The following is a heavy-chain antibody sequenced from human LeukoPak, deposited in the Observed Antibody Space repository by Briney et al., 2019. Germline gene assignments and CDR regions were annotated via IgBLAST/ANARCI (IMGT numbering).Heavy chain of an antibody. J-gene: IGHJ4*02. Sequence: GSLRLSCAASGFTVSSNYMSWIRQPPGKGLEWIGSIYYSGSTYYNPSLKSRVTISVDTSKNQFSLKLSSVTAADTAVYYCASFFLGSSPAPGGYWGQGTLVTVSS. D-gene: IGHD6-13*01. CDR1: GFTVSSNY. V-gene: IGHV4-39*01. CDR3: ASFFLGSSPAPGGY. CDR2: IYYSGST.